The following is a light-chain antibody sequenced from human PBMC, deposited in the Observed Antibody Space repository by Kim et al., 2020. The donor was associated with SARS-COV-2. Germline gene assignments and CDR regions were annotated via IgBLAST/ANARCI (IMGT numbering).Light chain of an antibody. CDR1: QSVSSY. J-gene: IGKJ4*01. CDR3: KQRNKRTLT. CDR2: DAS. Sequence: EVVLTQSPASLSLSPGERATLSCRASQSVSSYLAWYQQKPGQAPRLLIYDASNRATGIPARFSGSGSGTDFTLTISSLEPEDFAIYYCKQRNKRTLTFGGGTKMDIK. V-gene: IGKV3-11*01.